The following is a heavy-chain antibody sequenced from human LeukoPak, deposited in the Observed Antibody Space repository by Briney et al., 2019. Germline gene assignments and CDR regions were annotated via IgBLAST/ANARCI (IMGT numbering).Heavy chain of an antibody. V-gene: IGHV3-23*01. CDR3: AKDQVWGIDYGMDV. D-gene: IGHD3-16*01. CDR1: GFTLSSYA. J-gene: IGHJ6*02. Sequence: GGSLRLSCAASGFTLSSYAMSWVRQAPGKGLEWVSAISGSGGSTYYAGSVKGRFTISRDNSKNTLYLQMNSLRAEDTAVYYCAKDQVWGIDYGMDVWGQGTTVTVSS. CDR2: ISGSGGST.